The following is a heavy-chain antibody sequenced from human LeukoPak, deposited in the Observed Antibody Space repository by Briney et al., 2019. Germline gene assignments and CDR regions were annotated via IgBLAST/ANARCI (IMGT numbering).Heavy chain of an antibody. CDR2: ITSTTDGGTT. CDR3: TTYLTT. CDR1: GFPFSEAW. D-gene: IGHD4/OR15-4a*01. V-gene: IGHV3-15*01. J-gene: IGHJ4*02. Sequence: GGSLRLSCAVSGFPFSEAWMGWVRQAPGKGLEWVGRITSTTDGGTTDHAAPVRGRFTISRDDSRTTLYLQMNSLKTEDTAVYYCTTYLTTRGQGTLVTVSS.